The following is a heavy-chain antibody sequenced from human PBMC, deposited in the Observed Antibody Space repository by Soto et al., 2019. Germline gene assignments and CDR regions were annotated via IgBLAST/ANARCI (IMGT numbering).Heavy chain of an antibody. CDR3: AREPFGGECYSFTGYGKDV. Sequence: GGSLRLSCAASGFTVSSGYMSWVRQAPGKGLEWVSVIYSDTYYADSVKGRFTISRDNSRNTLYLQMNSLRAEDTAVYYCAREPFGGECYSFTGYGKDVWGQGTTVTVSS. J-gene: IGHJ6*02. D-gene: IGHD2-21*01. CDR2: IYSDT. V-gene: IGHV3-66*01. CDR1: GFTVSSGY.